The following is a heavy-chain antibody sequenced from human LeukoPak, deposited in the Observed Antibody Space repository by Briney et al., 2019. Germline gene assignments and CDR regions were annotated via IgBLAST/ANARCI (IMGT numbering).Heavy chain of an antibody. CDR1: GFTFSDYY. CDR3: ARVYDFWSGYNLEGYYYYMDV. J-gene: IGHJ6*03. CDR2: ISSSGSTI. D-gene: IGHD3-3*01. Sequence: GGSLRLSCAASGFTFSDYYMSWIRQAPGKGLEWVSYISSSGSTIYYADSVKGRFTISRDNAKNSLYLQMNSLGAEDTAVYYCARVYDFWSGYNLEGYYYYMDVWGKGTTVTVSS. V-gene: IGHV3-11*01.